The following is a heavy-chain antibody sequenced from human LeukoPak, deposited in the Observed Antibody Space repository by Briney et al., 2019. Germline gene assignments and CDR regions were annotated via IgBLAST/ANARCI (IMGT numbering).Heavy chain of an antibody. Sequence: GGSLGLSWEASGFPFSTYAMSWVRQTPGRGLEWVSSISGSGGITYYADSVKGRFTISRDNSKNTLYLQMNSLRAEDTAVYYCAKGYSSVYYVYFDYWGQGTLVTVSS. D-gene: IGHD3-22*01. CDR2: ISGSGGIT. J-gene: IGHJ4*02. CDR3: AKGYSSVYYVYFDY. CDR1: GFPFSTYA. V-gene: IGHV3-23*01.